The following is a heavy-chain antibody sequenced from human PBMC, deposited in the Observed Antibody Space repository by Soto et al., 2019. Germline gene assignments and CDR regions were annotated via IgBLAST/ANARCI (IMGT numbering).Heavy chain of an antibody. J-gene: IGHJ3*01. V-gene: IGHV6-1*01. CDR1: GDSISSNSAV. D-gene: IGHD3-10*01. Sequence: QVQLQQSGPGLVKPSQTLSLTCAISGDSISSNSAVWNWIRQSPSRGLEWLGRTFYRSKWHNDYAESVXRXXXVXXDTAKTQFSLQLTSVTPEDTAVYYCATEPAVVRGVRNAFDFWGQGTMVTVSS. CDR3: ATEPAVVRGVRNAFDF. CDR2: TFYRSKWHN.